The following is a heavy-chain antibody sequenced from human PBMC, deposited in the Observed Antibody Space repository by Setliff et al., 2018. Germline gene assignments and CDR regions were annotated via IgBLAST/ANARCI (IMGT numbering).Heavy chain of an antibody. D-gene: IGHD6-13*01. Sequence: PGGSLRLSCAASGFTFSNYAMSWVRRAPGKGLAWVSGITGGGGSTYYADSVKGRFTISRDNSKNTLYLQVNSLRAEDTAVYYCARGIAAAGTYDAFDIWGQGTMVTVSS. CDR1: GFTFSNYA. V-gene: IGHV3-23*01. CDR3: ARGIAAAGTYDAFDI. J-gene: IGHJ3*02. CDR2: ITGGGGST.